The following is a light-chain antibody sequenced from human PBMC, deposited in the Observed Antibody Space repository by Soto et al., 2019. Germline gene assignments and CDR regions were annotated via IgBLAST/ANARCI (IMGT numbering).Light chain of an antibody. CDR2: DAS. V-gene: IGKV3-20*01. Sequence: EIVLTQSPGTLSLSPGERATLSCRASESVSDNYLAWYQQRSGQAPRLVIHDASSRATGISDRFTGSGSGTDFTLTITTLEPEDFAVYYCQQYGSSPRTFGLGTKVDIK. CDR3: QQYGSSPRT. J-gene: IGKJ1*01. CDR1: ESVSDNY.